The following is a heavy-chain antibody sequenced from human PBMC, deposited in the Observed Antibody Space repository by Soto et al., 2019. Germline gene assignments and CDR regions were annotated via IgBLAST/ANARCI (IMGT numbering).Heavy chain of an antibody. J-gene: IGHJ6*02. Sequence: ASLKVSCKASGYTFTIYAMHWVRQAPGQRLEWMGWINAGNGNTKYSQKFQGRVTITRDTSASTAYMELSSLRSEDTAVYYCARESGRKISYYYYGMDVWSQGTTVTVSS. CDR2: INAGNGNT. CDR1: GYTFTIYA. V-gene: IGHV1-3*01. D-gene: IGHD2-15*01. CDR3: ARESGRKISYYYYGMDV.